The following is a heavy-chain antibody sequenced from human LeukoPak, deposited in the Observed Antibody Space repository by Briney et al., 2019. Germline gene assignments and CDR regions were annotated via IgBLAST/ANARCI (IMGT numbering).Heavy chain of an antibody. CDR3: ARGRLRTTGTGWFDP. D-gene: IGHD1-1*01. J-gene: IGHJ5*02. V-gene: IGHV1-69*13. CDR2: IIPIFGTA. Sequence: SVKVSCKASGGTFSSYAISWVRQAPGQGLEWMGGIIPIFGTANYAQKFRGRVTITADESTSTAYMELSSLRSEDTAVYYCARGRLRTTGTGWFDPWGQGTLVTVSS. CDR1: GGTFSSYA.